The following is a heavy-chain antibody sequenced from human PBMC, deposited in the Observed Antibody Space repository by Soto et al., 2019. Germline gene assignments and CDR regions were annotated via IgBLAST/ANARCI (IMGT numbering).Heavy chain of an antibody. J-gene: IGHJ3*02. Sequence: QVQLVQSGAEVKKPGSSVKVSCKASGGTFSSYAISWVRQAPGQGLEWMGGIIPIFGTANYAQKFQGRVTITADESTSTAYMGLSSLRSEDTAVYYCARRGPYYDFWSGQPNAFDIWGQGTMVTVSS. CDR3: ARRGPYYDFWSGQPNAFDI. V-gene: IGHV1-69*01. CDR1: GGTFSSYA. CDR2: IIPIFGTA. D-gene: IGHD3-3*01.